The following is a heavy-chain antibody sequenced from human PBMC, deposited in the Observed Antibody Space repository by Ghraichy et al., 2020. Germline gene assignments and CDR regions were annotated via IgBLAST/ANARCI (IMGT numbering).Heavy chain of an antibody. CDR3: AKDSSGWYASLNYFYYGMDV. CDR1: GFTFSNFG. D-gene: IGHD6-19*01. J-gene: IGHJ6*02. CDR2: ISHDGTNK. V-gene: IGHV3-30*18. Sequence: LTCAASGFTFSNFGIHWVRQAPGKGPEWVALISHDGTNKYYADSVKGRFTISRDNSKNMLHLQMNSPRADDTAVYYCAKDSSGWYASLNYFYYGMDVWGQGTTVTVSS.